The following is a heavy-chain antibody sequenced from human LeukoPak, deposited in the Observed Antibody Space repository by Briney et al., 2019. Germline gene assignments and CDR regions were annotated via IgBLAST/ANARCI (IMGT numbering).Heavy chain of an antibody. D-gene: IGHD5-18*01. CDR3: AKDIAQGYTFGSIEQDY. Sequence: LGGSLRLSCAASGFTFSSYAMSWVRQAPGKGLEWVSAISESGTGTYYADSVKGRFTISRDNSKNTLSLHMNSLRAEDTAVYYCAKDIAQGYTFGSIEQDYWGQGTLVTVSS. V-gene: IGHV3-23*01. CDR2: ISESGTGT. CDR1: GFTFSSYA. J-gene: IGHJ4*02.